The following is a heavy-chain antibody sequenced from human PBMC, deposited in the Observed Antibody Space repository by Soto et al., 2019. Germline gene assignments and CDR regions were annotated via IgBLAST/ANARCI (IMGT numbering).Heavy chain of an antibody. D-gene: IGHD3-22*01. CDR2: INPNSGGT. J-gene: IGHJ3*02. CDR1: GYTLTGYY. Sequence: ASVKVSCKASGYTLTGYYMHWVRQAPGQGLEWMGWINPNSGGTNYAQKFQGWVTMTRDTSISTAYMELSRLRSDDTAVYYCARDYYDSSGYYYDRASAFDIWGQGTMVTVSS. CDR3: ARDYYDSSGYYYDRASAFDI. V-gene: IGHV1-2*04.